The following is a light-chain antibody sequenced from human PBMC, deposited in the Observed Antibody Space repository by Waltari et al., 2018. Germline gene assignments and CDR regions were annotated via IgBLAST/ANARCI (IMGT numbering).Light chain of an antibody. CDR2: GKN. CDR1: SLRYYE. V-gene: IGLV3-19*01. J-gene: IGLJ1*01. Sequence: SSELTQDPVVSVALGQTVRSTCQGDSLRYYEANGDHQKPGQAPVLVMYGKNNRPSGIPDRFSGSYSGTTASLIITGAQAEDEGDYYCNSRDSRGHPLVFGTGTKVTVL. CDR3: NSRDSRGHPLV.